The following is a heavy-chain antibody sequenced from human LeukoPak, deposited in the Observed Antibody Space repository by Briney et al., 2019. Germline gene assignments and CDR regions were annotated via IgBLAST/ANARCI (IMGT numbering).Heavy chain of an antibody. CDR2: ISGSGGST. CDR3: AKALSKMATKPGFDY. Sequence: SLRXSCAASGFTFSSYAMSWVRQAPGKGLEWVSAISGSGGSTYYADSVKGRFTISRENSKNTLYLQMNSLRAEDTAVYYCAKALSKMATKPGFDYWGQGTLVTVSS. V-gene: IGHV3-23*01. J-gene: IGHJ4*02. D-gene: IGHD5-12*01. CDR1: GFTFSSYA.